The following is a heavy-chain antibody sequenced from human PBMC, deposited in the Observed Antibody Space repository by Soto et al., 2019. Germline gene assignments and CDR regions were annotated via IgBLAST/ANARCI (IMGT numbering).Heavy chain of an antibody. D-gene: IGHD3-10*01. Sequence: EVQLVESGGGLVQPGGSLRLSCAASGFTFSSYWMSWVRQAPGKGLEWVANIKQDGSGKYYVDSVKGRFTISSDNAKNSLYLQMNSLSAEDTAVYYCERVEGLCFGDIYYWGQGTLVAVCS. CDR1: GFTFSSYW. J-gene: IGHJ4*02. V-gene: IGHV3-7*01. CDR2: IKQDGSGK. CDR3: ERVEGLCFGDIYY.